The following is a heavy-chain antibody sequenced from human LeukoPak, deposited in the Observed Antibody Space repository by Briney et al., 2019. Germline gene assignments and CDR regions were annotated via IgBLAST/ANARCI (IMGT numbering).Heavy chain of an antibody. CDR3: ASYLFGESIEYYYYGMDV. J-gene: IGHJ6*02. V-gene: IGHV3-74*01. CDR1: GLTFSSYW. Sequence: GGSLRLSCAASGLTFSSYWMHWVRQAPGKGLVWVSRINSDGSSTSYADSVKGRFTISRDNAKNTLYLQMNSLRAEDTAVYYCASYLFGESIEYYYYGMDVWAKGPRSPSP. D-gene: IGHD3-10*02. CDR2: INSDGSST.